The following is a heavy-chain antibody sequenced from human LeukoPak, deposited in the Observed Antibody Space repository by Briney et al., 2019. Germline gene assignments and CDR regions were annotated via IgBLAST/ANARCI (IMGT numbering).Heavy chain of an antibody. CDR2: MNPNSGNT. Sequence: GASVKVSCKASGYTFTSYDINWVRQATGQGLEWMGWMNPNSGNTGYAQKFQGRVTITADKSTSTAYMELSSLRSEDTAVYYCCDYGGNLDWGQGTLVTVSS. V-gene: IGHV1-8*01. CDR3: CDYGGNLD. CDR1: GYTFTSYD. D-gene: IGHD4-23*01. J-gene: IGHJ4*02.